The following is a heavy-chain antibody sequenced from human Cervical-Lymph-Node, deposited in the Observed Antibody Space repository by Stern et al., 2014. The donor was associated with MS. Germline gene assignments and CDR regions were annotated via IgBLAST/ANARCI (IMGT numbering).Heavy chain of an antibody. V-gene: IGHV5-51*01. J-gene: IGHJ2*01. Sequence: EVQLVESGAEVKKPGESLKISCKGSGYSFTSYWIGWVRQMPGKGLERMGIIYPGESDTRDSPSFQGQVTISADKSISTAYLQWSSLKASDTAMYYCARRVAMVRGVDINWYFDLWGRGTLVTVSS. CDR2: IYPGESDT. CDR3: ARRVAMVRGVDINWYFDL. CDR1: GYSFTSYW. D-gene: IGHD3-10*01.